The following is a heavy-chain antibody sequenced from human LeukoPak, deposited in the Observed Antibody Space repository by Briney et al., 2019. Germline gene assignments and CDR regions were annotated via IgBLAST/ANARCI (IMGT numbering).Heavy chain of an antibody. D-gene: IGHD5-12*01. CDR3: ASRIVPSSDFDY. CDR1: GGFFSGYY. J-gene: IGHJ4*02. CDR2: INHSGST. Sequence: PETLSLTCPVYGGFFSGYYWSWIRQPAGKGLEWIGEINHSGSTNYNPSLTGRVTISVDTSKNQFSLKLSSVTVADTAVYYCASRIVPSSDFDYWGQGTLVTVSS. V-gene: IGHV4-34*01.